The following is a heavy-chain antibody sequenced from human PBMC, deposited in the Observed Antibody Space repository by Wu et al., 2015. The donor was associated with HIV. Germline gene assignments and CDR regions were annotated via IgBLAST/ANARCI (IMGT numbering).Heavy chain of an antibody. J-gene: IGHJ4*02. CDR3: ARDPIPITVAGYFDY. Sequence: QVQLVQSGAEVKKPGASVKVSCKASGYTFTGYYMHWVRQAPGQGLEWMGWINPNSGGTNYAQKFQGRVTMTRDTSISTAYMELSRLRSDDTTVYYCARDPIPITVAGYFDYWGQGTLVTVSS. CDR1: GYTFTGYY. CDR2: INPNSGGT. D-gene: IGHD6-19*01. V-gene: IGHV1-2*02.